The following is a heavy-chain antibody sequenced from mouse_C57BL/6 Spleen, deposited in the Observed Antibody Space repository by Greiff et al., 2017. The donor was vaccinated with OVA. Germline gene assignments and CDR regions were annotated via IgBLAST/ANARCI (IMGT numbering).Heavy chain of an antibody. CDR1: GYAFTNYL. CDR2: INPGSGGT. J-gene: IGHJ4*01. V-gene: IGHV1-54*01. CDR3: ARGSPGAMDY. Sequence: QVQLQQSGAELVRPGTSVKVSCKASGYAFTNYLIEWVKQRPGQGLEWIGVINPGSGGTNYNEKFKGKATLTADKSSSTAYMQLSSLTSEDSAVYFCARGSPGAMDYWGQGTSVTVSS.